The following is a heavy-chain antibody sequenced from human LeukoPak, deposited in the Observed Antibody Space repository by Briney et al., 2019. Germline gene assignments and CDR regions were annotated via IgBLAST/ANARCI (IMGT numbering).Heavy chain of an antibody. D-gene: IGHD3-22*01. CDR3: ARDLYYDSSGYESDY. V-gene: IGHV1-2*02. CDR1: RYTFTGYY. CDR2: INANSVGT. Sequence: AASVKVSCKASRYTFTGYYMHWVRQAPGQGLEWMGWINANSVGTNYAQKFQGRVTMTRDTSISTAYMELSRLRSEDTAMYYCARDLYYDSSGYESDYWGQGTLVTVSS. J-gene: IGHJ4*02.